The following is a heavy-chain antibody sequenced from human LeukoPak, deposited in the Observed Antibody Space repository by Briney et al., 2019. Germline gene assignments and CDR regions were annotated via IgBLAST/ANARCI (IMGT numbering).Heavy chain of an antibody. CDR3: AKRGYYYDSSAYSYFDY. CDR1: GLTFSSYG. D-gene: IGHD3-22*01. J-gene: IGHJ4*02. Sequence: WGSLRLSCAASGLTFSSYGMSWVGQAPGKGLEWVSTITRTGGTTYYADSVKGRFTISRDNSMDTLYLQMNSLRAEDTAVYYCAKRGYYYDSSAYSYFDYWGQGTLVTVAS. CDR2: ITRTGGTT. V-gene: IGHV3-23*01.